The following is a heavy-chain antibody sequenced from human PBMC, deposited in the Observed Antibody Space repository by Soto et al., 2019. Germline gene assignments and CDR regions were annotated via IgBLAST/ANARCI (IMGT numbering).Heavy chain of an antibody. J-gene: IGHJ5*02. CDR1: GDSITSYY. Sequence: QVQLQESGPGLVKPSETLSLTCTVSGDSITSYYWSWIRQPPGKGLEWVGYISYTGITLYNPSLESRATISLGPAKNQVSLSLNSVPVAGTAVYYCASVGELPVWFGPWGRGTLVSVSS. CDR2: ISYTGIT. D-gene: IGHD3-10*01. CDR3: ASVGELPVWFGP. V-gene: IGHV4-59*13.